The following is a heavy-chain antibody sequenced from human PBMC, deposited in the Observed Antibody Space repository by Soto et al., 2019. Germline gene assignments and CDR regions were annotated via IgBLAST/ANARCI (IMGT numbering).Heavy chain of an antibody. J-gene: IGHJ4*02. Sequence: TLSLTCTVSGDSISSGDYCWSWIRQPPDKGLEWIGHIYNGGSTYNNPSLKSRITISRDNSKNTLYLQMNSLGAEDTAVYYCAKWHSSGYGYFDYWGQGTLVTVSS. CDR2: IYNGGST. D-gene: IGHD3-22*01. CDR1: GDSISSGDYC. CDR3: AKWHSSGYGYFDY. V-gene: IGHV4-30-4*01.